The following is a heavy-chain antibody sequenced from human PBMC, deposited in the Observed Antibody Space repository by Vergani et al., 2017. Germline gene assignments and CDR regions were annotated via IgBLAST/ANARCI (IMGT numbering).Heavy chain of an antibody. CDR2: IYHSGST. D-gene: IGHD6-6*01. Sequence: QLQLQESGSGLVKPSQTLSLTCAVSGGSISSGGYSWSWIRQPPGKGLEWIGYIYHSGSTYYNPSLKSRVTISVDRAKNQFSLKLSSVTAADTAGDYCARDGSIAAPSVWGQGTLVTVSS. CDR1: GGSISSGGYS. J-gene: IGHJ4*02. V-gene: IGHV4-30-2*01. CDR3: ARDGSIAAPSV.